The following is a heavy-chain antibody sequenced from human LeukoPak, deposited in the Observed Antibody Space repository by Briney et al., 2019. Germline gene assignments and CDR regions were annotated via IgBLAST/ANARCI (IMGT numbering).Heavy chain of an antibody. CDR3: ARDRGYSSSSAKYYFDY. Sequence: ASVSVSCKASGYTFTSYYMHWVRQAPGQGLEWMGLINPSGGSTNYAQKFQGRVTMTRDTSTSTVYMELSSLRSEDTAVYYCARDRGYSSSSAKYYFDYWGQGTLVTVSS. J-gene: IGHJ4*02. V-gene: IGHV1-46*01. CDR1: GYTFTSYY. CDR2: INPSGGST. D-gene: IGHD6-6*01.